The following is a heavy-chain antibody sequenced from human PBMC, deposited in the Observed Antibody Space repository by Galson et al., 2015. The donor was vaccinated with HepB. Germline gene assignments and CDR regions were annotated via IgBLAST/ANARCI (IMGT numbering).Heavy chain of an antibody. V-gene: IGHV1-8*01. CDR2: MSPKSGNT. Sequence: SVKVSCKASGFTFNSYDINWVRQATGQGLEWMGWMSPKSGNTGYAQRFKGRATMTWDTSISTAYMELSRLRSEDTAVYYCARGPAGYDSSGYFDFWGQGTLVTVSS. D-gene: IGHD3-22*01. J-gene: IGHJ4*02. CDR3: ARGPAGYDSSGYFDF. CDR1: GFTFNSYD.